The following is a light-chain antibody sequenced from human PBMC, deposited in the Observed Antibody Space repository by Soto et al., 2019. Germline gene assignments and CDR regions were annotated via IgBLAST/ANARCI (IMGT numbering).Light chain of an antibody. V-gene: IGKV3-20*01. J-gene: IGKJ1*01. Sequence: EIVFTQCPGTLSWSPGERATLSCRASQSVDSGFLAWYQQKPGQAPRLLIYGASSRATGIPDRFSGSGSGTDFTLTISRLEPEDFAVYYCQQYGSSPPETFGQGTKVDIK. CDR3: QQYGSSPPET. CDR2: GAS. CDR1: QSVDSGF.